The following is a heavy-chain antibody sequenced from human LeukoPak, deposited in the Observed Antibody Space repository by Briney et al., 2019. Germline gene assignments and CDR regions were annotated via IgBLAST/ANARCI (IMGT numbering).Heavy chain of an antibody. Sequence: SETLSLTCAVSGGSISSGGYSWSWIRQPPGKGLEWIGYIYHSGSTYYNPSLKSRVTISVDRSKNQFSLKLSSVTAADTAVYYCARAPYSGSYLWAFDIWGQGTMVTVSS. J-gene: IGHJ3*02. CDR1: GGSISSGGYS. CDR2: IYHSGST. D-gene: IGHD1-26*01. V-gene: IGHV4-30-2*01. CDR3: ARAPYSGSYLWAFDI.